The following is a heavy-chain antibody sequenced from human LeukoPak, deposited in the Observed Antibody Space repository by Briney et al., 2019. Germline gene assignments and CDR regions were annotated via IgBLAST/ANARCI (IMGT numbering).Heavy chain of an antibody. CDR2: ISSGSTYI. J-gene: IGHJ6*03. Sequence: GGSLRLSCAASDFTFSTYSMNWVRQAPGKGLEWVSSISSGSTYIYYADSVKGRFTISRDNAKNSLYLQMNSLRAEDTAVYYCARGMATIDGYYYYMDVWGKGTTVTVSS. D-gene: IGHD5-24*01. CDR1: DFTFSTYS. CDR3: ARGMATIDGYYYYMDV. V-gene: IGHV3-21*01.